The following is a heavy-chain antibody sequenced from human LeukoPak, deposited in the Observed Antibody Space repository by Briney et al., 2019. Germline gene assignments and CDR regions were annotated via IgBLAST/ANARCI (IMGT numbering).Heavy chain of an antibody. V-gene: IGHV3-20*04. D-gene: IGHD3-22*01. J-gene: IGHJ4*02. CDR3: ARDLNYYDSSGYYYGKGFDY. CDR1: GFTFDDYG. CDR2: ISWNGGSA. Sequence: GGSLRLSCAASGFTFDDYGMSWVRHLPGKGLEWISGISWNGGSATYGDSVKGRFTISRDNAKNFLYLEMNSLRAEDTAVYYCARDLNYYDSSGYYYGKGFDYWGQGTLVTVSS.